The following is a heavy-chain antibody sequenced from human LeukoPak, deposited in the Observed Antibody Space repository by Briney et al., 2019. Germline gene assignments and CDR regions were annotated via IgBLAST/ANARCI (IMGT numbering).Heavy chain of an antibody. CDR3: ARSLRTIIVPTGIESGHFDL. V-gene: IGHV1-2*06. J-gene: IGHJ2*01. D-gene: IGHD3-22*01. Sequence: ASVKVSCKASGYTFTTYMHWVRQAPGQGLEWMGRINPNSGVTNFAQKFQGRVTMTRDTSVNTAYMQLSRLRSEDTAVYYCARSLRTIIVPTGIESGHFDLWGRGTLVTVSS. CDR1: GYTFTTY. CDR2: INPNSGVT.